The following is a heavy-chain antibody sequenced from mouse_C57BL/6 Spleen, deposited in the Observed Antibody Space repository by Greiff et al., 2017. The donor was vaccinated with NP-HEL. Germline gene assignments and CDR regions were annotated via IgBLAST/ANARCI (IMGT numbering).Heavy chain of an antibody. J-gene: IGHJ4*01. CDR1: GYTFTSYW. CDR3: ARSGGYGNSRNYAVDY. CDR2: IDPSDSYT. V-gene: IGHV1-69*01. D-gene: IGHD2-10*02. Sequence: QVQLQQPGAELVMPGASVKLSCKASGYTFTSYWMHWVKQRPGQGLEWIGEIDPSDSYTNYNQKFKGKSTLTVDKSSSTAYMQLSSLTSEDSAVYYCARSGGYGNSRNYAVDYWGQGTSVTVSS.